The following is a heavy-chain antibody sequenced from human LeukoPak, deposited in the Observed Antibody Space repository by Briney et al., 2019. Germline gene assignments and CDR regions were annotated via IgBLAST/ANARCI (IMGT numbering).Heavy chain of an antibody. J-gene: IGHJ4*02. CDR2: TNRDGSST. CDR3: ARDSVEWYIFDY. V-gene: IGHV3-74*01. D-gene: IGHD3-3*01. CDR1: GFTFSSYW. Sequence: GGSLRLSCAASGFTFSSYWMHWLRQAPGKGPVWVARTNRDGSSTAYADSVKGRFTISKDNAKNTLYLLMNSLRAEDTAVYYCARDSVEWYIFDYWGQGTLVTVSS.